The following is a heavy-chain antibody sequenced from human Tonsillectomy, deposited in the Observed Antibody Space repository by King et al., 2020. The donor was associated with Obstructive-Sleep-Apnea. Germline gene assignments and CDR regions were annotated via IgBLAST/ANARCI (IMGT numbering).Heavy chain of an antibody. CDR2: ISHDVITA. CDR1: GFSFSTYG. D-gene: IGHD5-24*01. V-gene: IGHV3-30*18. Sequence: VQLVESGGGVVHPGRSLRLSCEASGFSFSTYGMHWVRQAPGKGLEWVAVISHDVITAWYADSVRGRFTISRDNGENTLYLQMNSLRAEDTATYYCVKDTQNGYNPTYFDYWGQGTLVTVAS. J-gene: IGHJ4*02. CDR3: VKDTQNGYNPTYFDY.